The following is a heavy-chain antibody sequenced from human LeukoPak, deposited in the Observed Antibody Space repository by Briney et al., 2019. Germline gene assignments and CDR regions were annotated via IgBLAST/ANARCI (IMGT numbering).Heavy chain of an antibody. V-gene: IGHV1-2*02. Sequence: ASVKVSCKASGHTFTGYYMHWVRQAPGQGLEWMGWINPNSGGTNYAQKFQGRVTMTRDTSISTAYMELSRLRSDDTAVYYCARDRPWVGATPSYPIDAFDIWGQGTMVTVSS. D-gene: IGHD1-26*01. J-gene: IGHJ3*02. CDR3: ARDRPWVGATPSYPIDAFDI. CDR2: INPNSGGT. CDR1: GHTFTGYY.